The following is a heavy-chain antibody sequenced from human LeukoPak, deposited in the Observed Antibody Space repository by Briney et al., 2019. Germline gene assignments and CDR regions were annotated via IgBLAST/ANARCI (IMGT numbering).Heavy chain of an antibody. CDR3: ARVRGPFPFDY. V-gene: IGHV3-48*01. CDR1: GFTFSSYE. CDR2: ISSSSSTI. Sequence: GGSLRPSCAASGFTFSSYEMNWVRQAPGKGLEWVSYISSSSSTIYYADSVKGRFTISRDNAKNSLYLQMNSLRAEDTAVYYCARVRGPFPFDYWGQGTLVTVSS. D-gene: IGHD3-16*01. J-gene: IGHJ4*02.